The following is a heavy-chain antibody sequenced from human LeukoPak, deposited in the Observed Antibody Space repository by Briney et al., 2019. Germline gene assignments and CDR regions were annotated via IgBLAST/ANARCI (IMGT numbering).Heavy chain of an antibody. J-gene: IGHJ5*02. CDR1: GFTFREYS. CDR3: AKGGYTTWFDP. Sequence: PGGSLRLSCAASGFTFREYSMSWVRQAPGKGLEWVSNIRANGRDTYYTDSVKGRFTISRDNSQNTLYLQMNGLRAEDTAVYYCAKGGYTTWFDPWGQGTLVTVSS. CDR2: IRANGRDT. V-gene: IGHV3-23*01. D-gene: IGHD2-15*01.